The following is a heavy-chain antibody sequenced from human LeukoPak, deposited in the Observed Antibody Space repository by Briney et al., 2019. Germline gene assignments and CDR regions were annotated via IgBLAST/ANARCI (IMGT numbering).Heavy chain of an antibody. J-gene: IGHJ4*02. CDR3: ARSAFIVVVTAPSYYFDY. D-gene: IGHD2-21*02. V-gene: IGHV4-31*03. CDR1: GGSISSGGYS. Sequence: SETLSLTCTVSGGSISSGGYSWSWIRQHPGKGLEWIGYIYYSGSTYYNPSLKSRVTISVDTSKNQFSLKLSSVTAADTAVYYCARSAFIVVVTAPSYYFDYWGQGTLVTVSS. CDR2: IYYSGST.